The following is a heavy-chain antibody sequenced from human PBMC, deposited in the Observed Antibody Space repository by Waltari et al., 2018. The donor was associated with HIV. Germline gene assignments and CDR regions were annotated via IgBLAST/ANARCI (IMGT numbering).Heavy chain of an antibody. Sequence: EVQLVESGGGLVQPGGSLRLSCADSGFAFSDCWSGGVRQAPGKGLEWVANIKQDGSEKYYVDSVKGRFTISRDNAKNSLYLQMNSLRAEDTAMYYCARDGPYSSGWYGSDYWGQGTLVTVSS. J-gene: IGHJ4*02. CDR3: ARDGPYSSGWYGSDY. CDR2: IKQDGSEK. V-gene: IGHV3-7*01. D-gene: IGHD6-19*01. CDR1: GFAFSDCW.